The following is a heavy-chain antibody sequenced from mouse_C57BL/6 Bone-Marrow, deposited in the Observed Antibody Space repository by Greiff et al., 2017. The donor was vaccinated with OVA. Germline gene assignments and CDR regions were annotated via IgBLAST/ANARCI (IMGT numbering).Heavy chain of an antibody. CDR3: TTGERSYAMDY. CDR1: GFNIKDAY. V-gene: IGHV14-4*01. CDR2: IDPENGDT. Sequence: VQLQQSGAELVRPGASVKLSCTASGFNIKDAYMHWVKQRPEQGLEWIGWIDPENGDTEYASKFQGKATITADTSSNTADLQLSSLTSEDTAVYYCTTGERSYAMDYWGQGTSVTVSS. J-gene: IGHJ4*01.